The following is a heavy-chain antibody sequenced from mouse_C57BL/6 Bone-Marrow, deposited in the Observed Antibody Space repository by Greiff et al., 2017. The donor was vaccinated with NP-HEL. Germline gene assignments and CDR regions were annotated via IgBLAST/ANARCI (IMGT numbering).Heavy chain of an antibody. CDR1: GFTFSSYA. Sequence: EVQLVESGGGLVKPGGSLKLSCAASGFTFSSYAMSWVRQTPEKRLEWVATISDGGSYTYYPDNVQGRFTISRDNAKNNLYLQMSHLKSEDTAMYYCARDPYYYGSSYFDYWAKAPLSQSPQ. V-gene: IGHV5-4*01. J-gene: IGHJ2*01. CDR3: ARDPYYYGSSYFDY. CDR2: ISDGGSYT. D-gene: IGHD1-1*01.